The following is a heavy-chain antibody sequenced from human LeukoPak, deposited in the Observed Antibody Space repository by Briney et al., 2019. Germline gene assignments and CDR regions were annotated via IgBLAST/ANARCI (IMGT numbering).Heavy chain of an antibody. CDR3: ARDRAWNYFDY. J-gene: IGHJ4*02. V-gene: IGHV3-30*03. CDR1: GFTFSRHG. Sequence: GGSLRLSCAPSGFTFSRHGMHWVRQAPGKGLEWVAIISNDGSWKYYAHSVEGRFTISRDNSKNTLYLQMDSLRAEDTAVYYCARDRAWNYFDYWGQGTLVTVSS. D-gene: IGHD3-3*01. CDR2: ISNDGSWK.